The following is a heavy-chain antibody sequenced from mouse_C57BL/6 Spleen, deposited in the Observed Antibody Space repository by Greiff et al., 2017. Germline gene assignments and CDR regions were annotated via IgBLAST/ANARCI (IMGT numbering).Heavy chain of an antibody. CDR2: INYDGSST. CDR3: ARESTTVVARDDARDY. J-gene: IGHJ4*01. V-gene: IGHV5-16*01. CDR1: GFTFSDYY. Sequence: EVKVVESEGGLVQPGSSMKLSCTASGFTFSDYYMAWVRQVPEKGLEWVANINYDGSSTYYLDSLKGRFIISRDKAKNILYMQMSSLKSEDTATYYCARESTTVVARDDARDYWGRGTAATVSS. D-gene: IGHD1-1*01.